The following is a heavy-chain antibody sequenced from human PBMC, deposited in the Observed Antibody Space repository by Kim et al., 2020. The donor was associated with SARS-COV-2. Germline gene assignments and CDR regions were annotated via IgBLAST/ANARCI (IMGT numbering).Heavy chain of an antibody. CDR3: ARDRNIGSSYFVY. V-gene: IGHV3-33*01. CDR2: IWHDGSNK. D-gene: IGHD5-12*01. CDR1: GFNFGGYG. Sequence: GGSLRLSCIASGFNFGGYGMRWVRQAPGKELEWVAVIWHDGSNKFYVDSVKGRFTISRDNSKNTLYLQMNNLRADDTAVYHCARDRNIGSSYFVYWGQRTLATVSS. J-gene: IGHJ4*02.